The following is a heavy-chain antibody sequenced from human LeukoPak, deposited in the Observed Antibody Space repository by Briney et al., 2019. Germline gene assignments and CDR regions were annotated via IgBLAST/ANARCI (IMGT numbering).Heavy chain of an antibody. D-gene: IGHD3-10*01. CDR2: ISDSGGSK. CDR3: AKDGPKLWFGELLNFDY. V-gene: IGHV3-23*01. Sequence: GGSLTLSCAVSGVPFSSYDMSWVRQTPGKGLEWVSAISDSGGSKYYADSVKGRFTISRDNSKNTLYLHMNSLRAEDTAVYYCAKDGPKLWFGELLNFDYWGQGTLVTVSS. J-gene: IGHJ4*02. CDR1: GVPFSSYD.